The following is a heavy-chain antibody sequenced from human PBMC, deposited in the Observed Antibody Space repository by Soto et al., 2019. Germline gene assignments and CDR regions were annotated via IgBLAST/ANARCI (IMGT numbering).Heavy chain of an antibody. V-gene: IGHV4-30-4*01. CDR1: GGSISSGDYY. D-gene: IGHD3-16*01. CDR3: GRGENNLQHLLFGEFDY. J-gene: IGHJ4*02. CDR2: IYYSGST. Sequence: SETLSLTCTVSGGSISSGDYYWSWIRQPPGKGLEWIGYIYYSGSTYYNPSLKSRVTISVDTSKNQFSLKLSSVTAADTAVYYCGRGENNLQHLLFGEFDYWGQGTLVTVSS.